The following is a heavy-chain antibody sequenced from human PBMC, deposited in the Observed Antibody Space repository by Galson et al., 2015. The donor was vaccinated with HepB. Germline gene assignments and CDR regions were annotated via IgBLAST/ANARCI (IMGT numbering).Heavy chain of an antibody. CDR3: ASKDSSGWAPFDY. J-gene: IGHJ4*01. CDR2: INPNSGDT. CDR1: RYTFTGYY. V-gene: IGHV1-2*06. Sequence: SVKVSCKASRYTFTGYYMHWVRQAPGQGLEWMGRINPNSGDTNYAQKFQGRVTMTRDTSISTAYMELSRLRSDDTAVYYCASKDSSGWAPFDYWGQGNLVTVSS. D-gene: IGHD6-19*01.